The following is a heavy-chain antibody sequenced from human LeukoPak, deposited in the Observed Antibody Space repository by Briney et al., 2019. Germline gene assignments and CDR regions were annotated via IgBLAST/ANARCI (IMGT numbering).Heavy chain of an antibody. CDR1: GFTFSSYS. J-gene: IGHJ4*02. CDR3: ARDPSIFGVVSGGFDY. D-gene: IGHD3-3*01. V-gene: IGHV3-48*02. CDR2: ISSSSSTI. Sequence: GSLRLSCAASGFTFSSYSMNWVRQAPGKGLEWVSYISSSSSTIYYADSVKGRFTISRDNAKNSLYLQMNSLRDEDTAVYYCARDPSIFGVVSGGFDYWGQGTLVTVSS.